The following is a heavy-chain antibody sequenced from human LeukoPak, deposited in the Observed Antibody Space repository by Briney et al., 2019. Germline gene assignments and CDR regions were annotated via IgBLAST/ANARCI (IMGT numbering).Heavy chain of an antibody. CDR2: ISWNSGSI. D-gene: IGHD1-26*01. CDR3: AKSGRYYDRGKLFDY. V-gene: IGHV3-9*01. J-gene: IGHJ4*02. CDR1: GFTFDDYA. Sequence: PGGSLRLSCAASGFTFDDYAMHWVRQAPGKGLEWVSGISWNSGSIGYADSVKGRFTISRDNAKNSLYLQMNSLRAEDTALYYCAKSGRYYDRGKLFDYWGQGTLVTVSS.